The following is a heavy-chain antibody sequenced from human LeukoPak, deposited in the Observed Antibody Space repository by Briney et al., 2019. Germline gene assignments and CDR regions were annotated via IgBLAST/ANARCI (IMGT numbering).Heavy chain of an antibody. CDR1: VYSISSGYY. Sequence: SETLSLTRAVSVYSISSGYYWGWIRQPPGKGLNWIGRIYHSRSTYYNPSIKSRVTISVDTSKNQFSLKLSSVPAADTGVYYCARPVNAFDIWGQGQMVRVSS. CDR3: ARPVNAFDI. V-gene: IGHV4-38-2*01. CDR2: IYHSRST. J-gene: IGHJ3*02. D-gene: IGHD6-6*01.